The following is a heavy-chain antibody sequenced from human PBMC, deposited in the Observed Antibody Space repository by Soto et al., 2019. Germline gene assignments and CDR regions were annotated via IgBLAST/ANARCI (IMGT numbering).Heavy chain of an antibody. CDR1: GGSISGGGYS. Sequence: QLQLQESGSGLVKPSQTLSLTCAVSGGSISGGGYSWSWIRQPPGKGLEWIGYIYHSGSTYYNQSLKSRVTISVDRSKNQFSLKLSSVTAADTAVYYCARVNSRWHYLYNWFAPWGQGTLVTVSS. D-gene: IGHD1-7*01. V-gene: IGHV4-30-2*01. CDR2: IYHSGST. CDR3: ARVNSRWHYLYNWFAP. J-gene: IGHJ5*02.